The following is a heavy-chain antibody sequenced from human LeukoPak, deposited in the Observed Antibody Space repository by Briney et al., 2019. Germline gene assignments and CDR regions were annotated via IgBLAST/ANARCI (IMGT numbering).Heavy chain of an antibody. Sequence: PGESLKISCAASGFTFNYAWMSWVRQAPGKGLECVGRVKSKTDGGTIDYAAPVKGRFTISRDDSKNMLYLQMNSLKTEDTAVYYCATVGAPGYFNLWGRGNLVTVSS. J-gene: IGHJ2*01. CDR1: GFTFNYAW. CDR2: VKSKTDGGTI. D-gene: IGHD3-16*01. V-gene: IGHV3-15*01. CDR3: ATVGAPGYFNL.